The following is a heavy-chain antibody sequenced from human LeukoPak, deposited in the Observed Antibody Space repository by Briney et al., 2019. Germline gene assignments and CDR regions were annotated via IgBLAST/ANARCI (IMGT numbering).Heavy chain of an antibody. D-gene: IGHD3-22*01. CDR2: ISSSGSTI. J-gene: IGHJ4*02. CDR1: GFTFSDYY. Sequence: GGSLRLSCAVSGFTFSDYYMSWIRQAPGKGLEWVSYISSSGSTIYYADSVKGRFTISRDNAKNSLYLQMNSLRAEDTAVYYCARAPYYYDSSGYYWPYYFDYWGQGTLVTVSS. CDR3: ARAPYYYDSSGYYWPYYFDY. V-gene: IGHV3-11*04.